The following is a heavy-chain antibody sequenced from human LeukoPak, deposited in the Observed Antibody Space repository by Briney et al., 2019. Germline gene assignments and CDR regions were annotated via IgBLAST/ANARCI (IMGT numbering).Heavy chain of an antibody. CDR1: GFTFSSYV. D-gene: IGHD3-16*01. J-gene: IGHJ4*02. Sequence: QSGRSLRLSCAASGFTFSSYVIHWIRQAPGKGLEWVAVISYDGGNKFYADSVKGRFTISRDNSKNTLYLQLNSLRAEDTAVYYCARDWGESRREGLFDCWGQGTLVTVSS. CDR2: ISYDGGNK. CDR3: ARDWGESRREGLFDC. V-gene: IGHV3-30-3*01.